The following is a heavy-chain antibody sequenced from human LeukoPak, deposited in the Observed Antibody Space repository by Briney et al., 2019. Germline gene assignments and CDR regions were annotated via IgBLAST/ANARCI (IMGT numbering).Heavy chain of an antibody. CDR3: ARRGWNYDRDWFDP. CDR2: INHSGST. V-gene: IGHV4-34*01. J-gene: IGHJ5*02. Sequence: PSETLSLTCAVYGGSFSGYYWSWIRQPPGKGLEWIGEINHSGSTNYNPSLKSRVTISVDTSKNQFSLKLSSVTAADTAVCYCARRGWNYDRDWFDPWGQGTLVTVSS. CDR1: GGSFSGYY. D-gene: IGHD1-7*01.